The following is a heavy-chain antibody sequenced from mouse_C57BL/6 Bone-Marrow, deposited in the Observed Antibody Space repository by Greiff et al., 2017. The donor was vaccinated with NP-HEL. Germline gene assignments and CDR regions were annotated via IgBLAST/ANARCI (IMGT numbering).Heavy chain of an antibody. J-gene: IGHJ2*01. CDR1: GYTFTSYW. D-gene: IGHD1-1*01. V-gene: IGHV1-61*01. CDR3: ARSPNYYGSRRYFDY. CDR2: IHPSDSET. Sequence: QVQLQQPGAELVRPGSSVKLSCKASGYTFTSYWMDWVKQRPGQGLEWIGNIHPSDSETHYNQKFKDKATLTVDKSSSTAYMQLSSLTSEDSAVYYCARSPNYYGSRRYFDYWGQGTTLTVSS.